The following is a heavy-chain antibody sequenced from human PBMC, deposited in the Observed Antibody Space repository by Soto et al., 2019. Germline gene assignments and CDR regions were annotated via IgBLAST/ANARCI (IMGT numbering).Heavy chain of an antibody. J-gene: IGHJ4*02. CDR3: AKDAFTTRHFDS. CDR1: GGPIGSYY. D-gene: IGHD2-2*01. Sequence: SETLSLTCTVSGGPIGSYYWSWIRQPPGKGLEWIGYIHYSGATDYNPSLRGRVSMSLDMSKNQVSLKLSSMTAADAAVYFCAKDAFTTRHFDSWGQGTQVTVSS. CDR2: IHYSGAT. V-gene: IGHV4-59*01.